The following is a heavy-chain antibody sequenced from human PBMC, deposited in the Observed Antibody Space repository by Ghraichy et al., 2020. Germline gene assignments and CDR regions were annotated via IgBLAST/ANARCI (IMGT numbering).Heavy chain of an antibody. D-gene: IGHD6-19*01. Sequence: ETLSLTCAVYGGSFSGYYWSWIRQPPGKGLEWIGEINHSGSTNYNPSLKSRVTISVDTSKNQFSLKLSSVTAADTAVYYCARKTYSSGWSIGLDYWGQGTLVTVSS. CDR2: INHSGST. CDR1: GGSFSGYY. CDR3: ARKTYSSGWSIGLDY. J-gene: IGHJ4*02. V-gene: IGHV4-34*01.